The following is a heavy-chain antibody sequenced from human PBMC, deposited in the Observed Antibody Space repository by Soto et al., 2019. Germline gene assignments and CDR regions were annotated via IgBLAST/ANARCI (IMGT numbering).Heavy chain of an antibody. CDR3: ARDHSWDGEPHFDY. V-gene: IGHV4-31*01. Sequence: SETLSLTCTVSGGSISSGGYYWSWIRQHPGKGLEWIGYIYYSGSTYYNPYLKSQVTISVDTSKKQFSLKLSSVTAADTAVYYCARDHSWDGEPHFDYWGQGTLVTVSS. D-gene: IGHD4-17*01. CDR2: IYYSGST. J-gene: IGHJ4*02. CDR1: GGSISSGGYY.